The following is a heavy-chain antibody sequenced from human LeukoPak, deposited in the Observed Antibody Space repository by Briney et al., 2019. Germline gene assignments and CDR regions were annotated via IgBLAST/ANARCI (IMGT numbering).Heavy chain of an antibody. V-gene: IGHV3-30*18. CDR1: GFTFSNYG. CDR3: AKRGDGGHKSLEY. D-gene: IGHD3-16*01. J-gene: IGHJ4*02. Sequence: GTSLRLPCVASGFTFSNYGMHWVRQAPGKGLEWVATITYDGSSECYADSVKDRFTVSRDNSKNTLYLQMSSLKTEDTAVYYCAKRGDGGHKSLEYWGQGTLVIVSS. CDR2: ITYDGSSE.